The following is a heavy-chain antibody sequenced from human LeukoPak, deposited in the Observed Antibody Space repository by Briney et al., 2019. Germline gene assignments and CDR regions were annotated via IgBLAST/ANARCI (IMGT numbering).Heavy chain of an antibody. D-gene: IGHD2-21*02. Sequence: SVKVSCKASGGTFSSYAISWVRQAPGQGLEWMGGIIPIFGTANYAQKFQGRVTMTEDTSTDTAYMELSSLRSEDTAVYYCATSAYCGGDCPPHFDYWGQGTLVTVSS. CDR3: ATSAYCGGDCPPHFDY. CDR1: GGTFSSYA. V-gene: IGHV1-69*06. CDR2: IIPIFGTA. J-gene: IGHJ4*02.